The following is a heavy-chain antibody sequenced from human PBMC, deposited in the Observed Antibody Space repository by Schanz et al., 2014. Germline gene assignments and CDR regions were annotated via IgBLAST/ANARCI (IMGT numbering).Heavy chain of an antibody. CDR2: INSVGSNT. V-gene: IGHV3-74*01. J-gene: IGHJ3*02. CDR3: ARKMKLGVYGGKGHDSLDI. Sequence: EVQLVQSGGGLVQPGGSLRLSCAASGFTFSSHWMHWVRQDPGKGLVRVARINSVGSNTDYTDSVTGRFTLSRDNAKNTLYLQMNTLRAEDTAVYYCARKMKLGVYGGKGHDSLDIWGQGTMVTVSS. CDR1: GFTFSSHW. D-gene: IGHD4-17*01.